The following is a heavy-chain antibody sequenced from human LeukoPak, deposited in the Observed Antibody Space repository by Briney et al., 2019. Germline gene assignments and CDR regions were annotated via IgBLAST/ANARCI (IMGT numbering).Heavy chain of an antibody. D-gene: IGHD2-2*01. CDR1: GYTFTSYG. J-gene: IGHJ6*02. CDR2: ISAYNGNT. CDR3: AGLGYCSSTSCYYYYGMDV. Sequence: ASVTVSCKASGYTFTSYGISWVRQAPGQGLEWMGWISAYNGNTNYAQKLQGRVTMTTDTSTSTAYMELRSLRSDDTAVYYCAGLGYCSSTSCYYYYGMDVWGQGTTVTVSS. V-gene: IGHV1-18*01.